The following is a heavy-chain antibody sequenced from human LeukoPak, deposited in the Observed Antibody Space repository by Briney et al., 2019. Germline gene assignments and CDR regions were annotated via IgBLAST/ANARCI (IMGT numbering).Heavy chain of an antibody. CDR1: GFTFSSYS. CDR3: ARDRNTDFWSGYYTNYFDY. J-gene: IGHJ4*02. V-gene: IGHV3-48*01. Sequence: GGSLRLSCAASGFTFSSYSMNWVRQAPGKGLEWVSYISSSSSTIYYADSVKGRFTISRDNAKNSLYLQMNSLRAEDTAVYYCARDRNTDFWSGYYTNYFDYWGQGTLVTVSS. CDR2: ISSSSSTI. D-gene: IGHD3-3*01.